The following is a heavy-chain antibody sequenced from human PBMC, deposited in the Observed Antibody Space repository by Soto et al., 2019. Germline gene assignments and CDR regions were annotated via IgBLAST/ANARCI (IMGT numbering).Heavy chain of an antibody. V-gene: IGHV3-23*01. Sequence: EVQVLESGGGLVQPGGSLRLSCEGSGFTVSSHAMTWIRQAPGKGPEWVSTVTADGGTYYADSVKGRFAMSRDTSENTLYLQMISLGAEDTAAYYCAPHVSCSVGSCQYDAFAIRGQGTIVTVSS. CDR1: GFTVSSHA. CDR3: APHVSCSVGSCQYDAFAI. D-gene: IGHD2-15*01. CDR2: VTADGGT. J-gene: IGHJ3*02.